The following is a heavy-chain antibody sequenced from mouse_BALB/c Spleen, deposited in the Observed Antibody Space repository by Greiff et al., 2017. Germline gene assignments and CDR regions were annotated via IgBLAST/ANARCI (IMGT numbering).Heavy chain of an antibody. CDR1: GFAFSSYD. Sequence: EVKLVESGGGLVKPGGSLKLSCAASGFAFSSYDMSWVRQTPEKRLEWVAYISSGGGSTYYPDTVKGRFTISRDNAKNTLYLQMRSLKSEDTAMYYCARQGDYDTWYFDVWGAGTTVTVSS. J-gene: IGHJ1*01. V-gene: IGHV5-12-1*01. D-gene: IGHD2-4*01. CDR2: ISSGGGST. CDR3: ARQGDYDTWYFDV.